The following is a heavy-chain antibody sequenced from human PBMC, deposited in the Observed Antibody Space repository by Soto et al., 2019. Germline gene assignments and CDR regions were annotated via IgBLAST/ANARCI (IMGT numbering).Heavy chain of an antibody. CDR2: ISYDGSNK. Sequence: QVQLVESGGGVVQPGRSLRLSCAASGFTFSSYAMHWVRQAPGKGLEWVAVISYDGSNKYYADSVKGRFTISRDNSKNTLYLQMNSLRAEDTAVYYCARVSLGDYSSSWSDAFDIWGQGTMVTVSS. D-gene: IGHD6-13*01. V-gene: IGHV3-30-3*01. CDR1: GFTFSSYA. CDR3: ARVSLGDYSSSWSDAFDI. J-gene: IGHJ3*02.